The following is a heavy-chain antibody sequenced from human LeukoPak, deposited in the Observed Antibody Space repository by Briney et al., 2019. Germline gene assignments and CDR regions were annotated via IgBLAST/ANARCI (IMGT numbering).Heavy chain of an antibody. V-gene: IGHV4-59*01. CDR1: GGSISSYY. J-gene: IGHJ4*02. CDR3: ARAPNYYDSSGYYYFDY. CDR2: IYYSGST. D-gene: IGHD3-22*01. Sequence: SETLSLTCTVSGGSISSYYWSWIRQPPGKGLEWIGYIYYSGSTNYNPSLKSRVTISVDTSENQFSLKLSSMTAADTAVYYCARAPNYYDSSGYYYFDYWGQGTLVTFSS.